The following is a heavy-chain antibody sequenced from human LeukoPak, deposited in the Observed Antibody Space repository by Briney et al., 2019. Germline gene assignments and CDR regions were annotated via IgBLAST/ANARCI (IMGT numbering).Heavy chain of an antibody. CDR1: GYTFTGYY. Sequence: GASVKVSCKASGYTFTGYYIHWVRQAPGQGLEWMGWINPKRGGTNYAQKFQGRVTMTRDTSISTAYMELSRLRSDDTAVYYCAREVGGSLYVDVWGKGTTVTVSS. V-gene: IGHV1-2*02. CDR2: INPKRGGT. CDR3: AREVGGSLYVDV. D-gene: IGHD4-23*01. J-gene: IGHJ6*03.